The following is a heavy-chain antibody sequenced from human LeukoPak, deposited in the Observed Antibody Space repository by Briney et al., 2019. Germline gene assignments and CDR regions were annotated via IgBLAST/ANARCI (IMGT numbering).Heavy chain of an antibody. V-gene: IGHV1-8*01. CDR2: MNPNSGNT. D-gene: IGHD1-1*01. Sequence: ASVKVSCKASGYTFTSYDINWVRQATGQGGEWMGWMNPNSGNTRYPPNFPPTLTITTNTSITTPYIELSSLRSEDTAVYYCARGGKLDVLDYYWGQGTLVTVSS. J-gene: IGHJ4*02. CDR3: ARGGKLDVLDYY. CDR1: GYTFTSYD.